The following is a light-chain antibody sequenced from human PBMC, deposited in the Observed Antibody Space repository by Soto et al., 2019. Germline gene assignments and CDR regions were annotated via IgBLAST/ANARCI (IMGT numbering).Light chain of an antibody. J-gene: IGKJ3*01. Sequence: EIVLTQSPGTLSLSPGERATLSCRASQSVTTSYLAWYQQKHGQAPGLLIYGAASRATGIPDRFSGSGSGTDFTLTINRLEPEDFAVYYCQHFGSSPPFIFGPGTKVDI. CDR3: QHFGSSPPFI. CDR1: QSVTTSY. V-gene: IGKV3-20*01. CDR2: GAA.